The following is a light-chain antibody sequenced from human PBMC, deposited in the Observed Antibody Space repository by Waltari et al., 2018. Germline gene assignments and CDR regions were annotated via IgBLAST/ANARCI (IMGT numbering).Light chain of an antibody. CDR3: NSYASNSNGL. CDR2: DVS. Sequence: QSALTQPASVSGSPGQSLTISCPGPSSHVGLSHIVSWYQQHPGKAPKLLIYDVSNRPSGVPSRFSGSKSGNTASLTISGLQAADEAHYYCNSYASNSNGLFGGGTKLTIL. V-gene: IGLV2-14*03. J-gene: IGLJ2*01. CDR1: SSHVGLSHI.